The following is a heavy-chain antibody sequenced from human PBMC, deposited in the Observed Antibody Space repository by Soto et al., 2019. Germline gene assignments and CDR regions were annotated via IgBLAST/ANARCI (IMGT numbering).Heavy chain of an antibody. CDR1: GFTFSHYG. J-gene: IGHJ4*02. CDR2: IWYDGSKK. CDR3: ARDADTSGHFSLFDY. V-gene: IGHV3-33*01. Sequence: QVLLVESGGGVVQPGTSLTLSCGASGFTFSHYGMNWVRQAPGKGLEWVAGIWYDGSKKLYGDSVKGRVIVSRDNSKNRVWVQMNSLRVEDTAVYFCARDADTSGHFSLFDYWGQGTLVTVSP. D-gene: IGHD3-22*01.